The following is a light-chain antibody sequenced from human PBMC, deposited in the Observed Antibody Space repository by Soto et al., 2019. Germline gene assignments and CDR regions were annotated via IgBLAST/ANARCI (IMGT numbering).Light chain of an antibody. CDR2: AAS. J-gene: IGKJ4*01. CDR1: QTISNK. V-gene: IGKV3-15*01. Sequence: EIVMTQSPTTLSVSPGERATLSCRASQTISNKLAWYQQKAGQAPRLLIYAASTRATGIPARFSGSGSGTDFTLTISSLQSEDFAVYYCQQYYSTPLAFGGGTKVEIK. CDR3: QQYYSTPLA.